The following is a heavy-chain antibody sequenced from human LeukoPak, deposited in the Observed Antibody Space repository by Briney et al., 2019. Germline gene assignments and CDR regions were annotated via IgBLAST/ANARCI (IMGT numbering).Heavy chain of an antibody. CDR2: IYYSGST. J-gene: IGHJ6*03. Sequence: SETLSLTCTVSGGSISNYYWTWIRQPPGKGLEWIGYIYYSGSTNSNPSLKSRVTMSVDTSKNQFSLKLSSVTAADTAVYYCARAKIAPAAIYYYYMDVWGKGTTVTVSS. CDR1: GGSISNYY. D-gene: IGHD2-2*01. CDR3: ARAKIAPAAIYYYYMDV. V-gene: IGHV4-59*12.